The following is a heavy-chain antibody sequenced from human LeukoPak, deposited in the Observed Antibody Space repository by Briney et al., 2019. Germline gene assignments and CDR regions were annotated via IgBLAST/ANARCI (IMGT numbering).Heavy chain of an antibody. Sequence: PSETLSLTCTVSGGSISSYYWSWIRQPPGKGLEWIGYIYYSGSTNYNPSLKSRVTISVDTSKNQFSLKLSSVTAADTAVYYCARALRSGSYYVFDYWGQGTLVTVSS. CDR1: GGSISSYY. V-gene: IGHV4-59*01. J-gene: IGHJ4*02. D-gene: IGHD1-26*01. CDR3: ARALRSGSYYVFDY. CDR2: IYYSGST.